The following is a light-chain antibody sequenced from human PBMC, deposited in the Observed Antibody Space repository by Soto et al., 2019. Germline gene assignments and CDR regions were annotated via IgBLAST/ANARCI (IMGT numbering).Light chain of an antibody. CDR2: GAS. J-gene: IGKJ5*01. V-gene: IGKV3-20*01. CDR3: QQFGSSPIT. CDR1: QSVTSSY. Sequence: EIVLTQSPDTLSLSPGERATLSCRASQSVTSSYLAWYQQKPGQAPRLLIYGASSRATGIPDRFSGSGSGTDFTLAISRLEPEDFAVYYCQQFGSSPITFGQGTRLEIK.